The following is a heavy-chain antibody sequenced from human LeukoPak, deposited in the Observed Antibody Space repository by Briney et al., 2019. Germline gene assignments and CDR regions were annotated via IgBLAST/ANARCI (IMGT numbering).Heavy chain of an antibody. D-gene: IGHD4-17*01. CDR1: GYSFTSYW. J-gene: IGHJ3*02. V-gene: IGHV5-51*01. CDR2: IYPGDSDT. CDR3: ARPLWDHGDNGDAFDI. Sequence: GESLKISCKGSGYSFTSYWIGWVRQMPGKGLEWMGIIYPGDSDTRYSPSFQGQVTISADKSISTAYLQWSSLKASDTAMYYCARPLWDHGDNGDAFDIWGQGTMVTVSS.